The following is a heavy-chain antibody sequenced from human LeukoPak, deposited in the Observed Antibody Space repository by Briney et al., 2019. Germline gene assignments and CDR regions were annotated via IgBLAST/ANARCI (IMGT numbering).Heavy chain of an antibody. J-gene: IGHJ4*02. V-gene: IGHV4-38-2*01. CDR3: ARHSRLQPTLGGYFDY. Sequence: PSETLSLTCAVSGYSISSGYYWGWIRQPPGKGLEWIGSTYHSGSTYYNPSLKSRVIISVDTSKNQFSLKLSSVTAADTAVYYCARHSRLQPTLGGYFDYWGQGTLVTVSS. D-gene: IGHD3-16*01. CDR2: TYHSGST. CDR1: GYSISSGYY.